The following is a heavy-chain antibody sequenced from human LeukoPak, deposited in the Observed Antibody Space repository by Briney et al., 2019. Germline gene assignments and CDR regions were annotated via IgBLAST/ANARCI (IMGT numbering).Heavy chain of an antibody. J-gene: IGHJ4*02. Sequence: PSETLSLTCTFSGGSISGHYWSWIRQPPGKGLEWIGYIRYTGTTNYNPSLKGRVTMSVDTSKNQFSLKLSSVPAAETAVYYCARADFWSGYCLDYWGQGTLVTVSS. CDR2: IRYTGTT. V-gene: IGHV4-59*11. CDR3: ARADFWSGYCLDY. CDR1: GGSISGHY. D-gene: IGHD3-3*01.